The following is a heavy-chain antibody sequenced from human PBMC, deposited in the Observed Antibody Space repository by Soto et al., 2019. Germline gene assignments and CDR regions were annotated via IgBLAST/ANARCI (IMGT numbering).Heavy chain of an antibody. D-gene: IGHD3-3*01. CDR2: IYYSGST. CDR1: GGSISSYY. J-gene: IGHJ4*02. Sequence: SETLSLTCTVSGGSISSYYWSWIRQPPGKGLEWIGYIYYSGSTNYNPSLKSRVTISVDTSKNQFSLKLSTVPAADTAVYYCAGHFLEWQNFDYWGQGTLVTVSS. V-gene: IGHV4-59*08. CDR3: AGHFLEWQNFDY.